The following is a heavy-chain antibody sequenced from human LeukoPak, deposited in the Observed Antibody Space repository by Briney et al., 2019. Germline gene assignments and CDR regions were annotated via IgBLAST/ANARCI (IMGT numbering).Heavy chain of an antibody. Sequence: ASVKVSCQVSGDTLNELSIHWVRQAPGKGLDWMGGYEPEDDERSYAQKFQGRFTMTEDTYTDTAYMELRSLRSEDSAVYYCATETVMVPYGMDVWGQGTTVIVSS. CDR1: GDTLNELS. CDR3: ATETVMVPYGMDV. J-gene: IGHJ6*02. D-gene: IGHD5-18*01. V-gene: IGHV1-24*01. CDR2: YEPEDDER.